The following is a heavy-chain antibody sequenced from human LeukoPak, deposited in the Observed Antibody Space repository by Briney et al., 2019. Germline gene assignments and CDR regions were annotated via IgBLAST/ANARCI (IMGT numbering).Heavy chain of an antibody. J-gene: IGHJ4*02. CDR1: GGSISSYY. CDR2: IYYSGST. D-gene: IGHD1-26*01. CDR3: ARGHLGIVGATGHYFDY. V-gene: IGHV4-59*01. Sequence: PSETLSLTCTVSGGSISSYYWSWIRQPPGKGLEWIGYIYYSGSTNYNPSLKSRVTISVDTSKNQFSLKLSSVTTADTAVYYCARGHLGIVGATGHYFDYWGQGTLVTVSS.